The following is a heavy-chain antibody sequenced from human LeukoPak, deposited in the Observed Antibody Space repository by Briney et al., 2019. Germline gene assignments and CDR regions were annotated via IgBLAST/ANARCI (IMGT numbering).Heavy chain of an antibody. CDR2: ISAYNGNT. J-gene: IGHJ4*02. D-gene: IGHD3-22*01. V-gene: IGHV1-18*01. CDR3: ARGEGDYDSAPVHFDY. CDR1: GYTFTSYG. Sequence: GASVKVSCKASGYTFTSYGISWVRQAPGQGLEWMGWISAYNGNTNYAQKFQGRVTITTDESTSTAYMELSSLRSEDTAVYYCARGEGDYDSAPVHFDYWGQGTLVTVSS.